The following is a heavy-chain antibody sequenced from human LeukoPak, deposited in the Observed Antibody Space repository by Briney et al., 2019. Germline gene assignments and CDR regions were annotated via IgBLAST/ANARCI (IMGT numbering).Heavy chain of an antibody. D-gene: IGHD4-17*01. Sequence: SETLSLTCAVYGGSFSGYYWSWIRQPPGKGLEWIGEINHSGSTNYNPSLKSRVTISVDTSKNQFSLKLSSVTAADTAVYYCAGLHFTDYGDYTSDYWGQGTLVTVSS. V-gene: IGHV4-34*01. CDR1: GGSFSGYY. J-gene: IGHJ4*02. CDR3: AGLHFTDYGDYTSDY. CDR2: INHSGST.